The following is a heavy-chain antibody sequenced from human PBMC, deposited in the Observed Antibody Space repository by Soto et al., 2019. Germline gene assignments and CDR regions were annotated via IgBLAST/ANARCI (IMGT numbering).Heavy chain of an antibody. D-gene: IGHD6-13*01. Sequence: PSETLSLTCSVSGGSVSRSGDYWSWIRQHPGKGLEWIGNIYYSGSTYYNPSLKSRITISIDTSKNQFSLKLSSVTAADTALYYCASKIAAAANWFDPWGQGTLVTVSS. V-gene: IGHV4-31*03. CDR1: GGSVSRSGDY. CDR3: ASKIAAAANWFDP. J-gene: IGHJ5*02. CDR2: IYYSGST.